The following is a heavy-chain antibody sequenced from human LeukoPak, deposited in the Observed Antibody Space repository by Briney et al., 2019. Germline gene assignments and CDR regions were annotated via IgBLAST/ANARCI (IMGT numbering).Heavy chain of an antibody. J-gene: IGHJ2*01. Sequence: PGGSLRLSCAASGFTFSSYAMNWVRQAPGKGLEWVSVIYSGGSTYYADSVKGRFTISRDNSKNTLYLQMNSLRAEDTAVYYCARDIAVAATGLWGRGTLVTVSS. CDR2: IYSGGST. V-gene: IGHV3-66*01. CDR3: ARDIAVAATGL. CDR1: GFTFSSYA. D-gene: IGHD6-19*01.